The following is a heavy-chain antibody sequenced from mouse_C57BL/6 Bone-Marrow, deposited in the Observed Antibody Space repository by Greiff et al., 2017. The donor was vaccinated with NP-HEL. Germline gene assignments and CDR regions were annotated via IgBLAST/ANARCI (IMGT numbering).Heavy chain of an antibody. CDR3: ARHGGYYYGSRG. CDR2: IYPRSGNT. CDR1: GYTFTSYG. V-gene: IGHV1-81*01. D-gene: IGHD1-1*01. Sequence: QVQLKQSGAELARPGASVKLSCKASGYTFTSYGISWVKQRTGQGLEWIGEIYPRSGNTYYNEKFKGKATLTADKSSSTAYMELRSLTSEDSAVYFCARHGGYYYGSRGWGQGTTLTVSS. J-gene: IGHJ2*01.